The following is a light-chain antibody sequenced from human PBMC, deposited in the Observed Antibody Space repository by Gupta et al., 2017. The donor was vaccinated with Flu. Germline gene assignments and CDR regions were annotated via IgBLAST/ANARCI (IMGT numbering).Light chain of an antibody. CDR1: QRVLYSSNNLNY. CDR3: QQYYSPPPLT. Sequence: DIVMIQSPDSLAVSLGERATINCKSSQRVLYSSNNLNYLAWYQQKPGQPPKLLIYWASTRESGVPDRFRGSGSGTDFTLTISSLQAEDVAVYYWQQYYSPPPLTFGGGTKVEIK. V-gene: IGKV4-1*01. J-gene: IGKJ4*01. CDR2: WAS.